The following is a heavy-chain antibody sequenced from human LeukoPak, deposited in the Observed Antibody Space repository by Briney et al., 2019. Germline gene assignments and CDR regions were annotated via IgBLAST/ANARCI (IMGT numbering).Heavy chain of an antibody. Sequence: GASVKVSCKASGYTFTRYDIHWVRQATGQGLEWMGWMNPNSGNTGYAQKFQGRVTMTRNTSISTAYMELSSLRSEDTGVYYCARASDLLRYFDWLPYYYYYGMDVWGQGTTVTVSS. CDR3: ARASDLLRYFDWLPYYYYYGMDV. D-gene: IGHD3-9*01. CDR2: MNPNSGNT. CDR1: GYTFTRYD. J-gene: IGHJ6*02. V-gene: IGHV1-8*01.